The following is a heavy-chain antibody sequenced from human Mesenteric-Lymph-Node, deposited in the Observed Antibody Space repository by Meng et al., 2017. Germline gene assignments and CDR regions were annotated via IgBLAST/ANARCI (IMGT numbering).Heavy chain of an antibody. D-gene: IGHD5-18*01. Sequence: ASVKVSCKASGYTFTGYYMHWVRQAPGQGLEWMGRINPNSGGTNYAQKFQGRVTMTRDTSISTAYMELSRLRSDDTAVYYCASWIQPRPYDAFDIWGQGTMVTVSS. V-gene: IGHV1-2*06. CDR2: INPNSGGT. J-gene: IGHJ3*02. CDR1: GYTFTGYY. CDR3: ASWIQPRPYDAFDI.